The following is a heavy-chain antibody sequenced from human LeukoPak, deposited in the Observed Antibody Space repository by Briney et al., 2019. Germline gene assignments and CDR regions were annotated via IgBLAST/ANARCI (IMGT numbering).Heavy chain of an antibody. CDR3: ARSRGSCYSCGDY. Sequence: SVNVSCKASGYTFTDYYMHWVRQAPGQGLEWMGGIIPIFGTANYAQKFQGRVTITADESTSTAYMELSSLRSEDTAVYYCARSRGSCYSCGDYWGQGTLVTVSS. J-gene: IGHJ4*02. D-gene: IGHD2-15*01. CDR1: GYTFTDYY. CDR2: IIPIFGTA. V-gene: IGHV1-69*13.